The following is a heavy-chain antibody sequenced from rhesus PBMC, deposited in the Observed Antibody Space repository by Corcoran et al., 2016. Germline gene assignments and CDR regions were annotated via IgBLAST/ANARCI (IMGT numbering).Heavy chain of an antibody. D-gene: IGHD4-23*01. Sequence: QVQLQESGPGVVKPSETLSLTCAVSGGSISDSYRWSWIRQPPGKGLELIGYIYGSNTSPNYNPSLKSRVTISKDTAKNQFSLKLSSVTDADTAVYYCARDGEYSNYVRYWYFDLWGPGTPITISS. CDR3: ARDGEYSNYVRYWYFDL. J-gene: IGHJ2*01. CDR2: IYGSNTSP. CDR1: GGSISDSYR. V-gene: IGHV4S10*01.